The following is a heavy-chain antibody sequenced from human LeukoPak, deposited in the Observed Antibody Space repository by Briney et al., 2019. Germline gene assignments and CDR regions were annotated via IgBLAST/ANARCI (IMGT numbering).Heavy chain of an antibody. D-gene: IGHD6-19*01. Sequence: KPSETLSLTCAVSGYFISSGYYWGWIRQPPGKGLEWIGSIYHSGSTYYNPSLKSRVTISVDTSKNQFSLKLSSVTAADTAVYYCARDFGSGWYTGQGDYWGQGTLVTVSS. CDR1: GYFISSGYY. CDR3: ARDFGSGWYTGQGDY. CDR2: IYHSGST. J-gene: IGHJ4*02. V-gene: IGHV4-38-2*02.